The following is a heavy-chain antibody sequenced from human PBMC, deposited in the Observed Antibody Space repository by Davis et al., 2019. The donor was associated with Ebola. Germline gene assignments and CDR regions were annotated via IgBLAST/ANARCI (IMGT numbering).Heavy chain of an antibody. D-gene: IGHD6-13*01. CDR3: ARGNTIAAAGTGYYFDY. V-gene: IGHV4-39*07. J-gene: IGHJ4*02. Sequence: MPSETLSLTCTVSGGSISSGSYYWGWIRQPPGKGLEWVGAIYYNGNTYYNPSLKSRVTISVDTSKNQFSLKLSSVTAADTAVYFCARGNTIAAAGTGYYFDYWGQGTLVTVSS. CDR2: IYYNGNT. CDR1: GGSISSGSYY.